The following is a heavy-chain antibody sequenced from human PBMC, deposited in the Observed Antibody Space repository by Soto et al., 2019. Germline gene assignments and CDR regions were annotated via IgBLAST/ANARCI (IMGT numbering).Heavy chain of an antibody. Sequence: QVQLVQSGAEVKKPGSSVNVSCKASGGTFSSYAISWVRQAPGQGLEWMGGIIPIFGTANYAQKYQGRVTITADESTSTAYIELSSLRSEDTAVYYCARDRLGYCSGGSYYYTAYWGQGTLVTVSS. J-gene: IGHJ4*02. CDR3: ARDRLGYCSGGSYYYTAY. D-gene: IGHD2-15*01. V-gene: IGHV1-69*01. CDR1: GGTFSSYA. CDR2: IIPIFGTA.